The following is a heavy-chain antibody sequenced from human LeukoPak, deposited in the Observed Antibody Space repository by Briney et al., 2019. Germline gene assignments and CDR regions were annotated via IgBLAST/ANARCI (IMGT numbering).Heavy chain of an antibody. V-gene: IGHV3-23*01. D-gene: IGHD6-19*01. CDR2: ISGSGGST. CDR1: GFTFSSYA. CDR3: AKSGGGGWYYFDY. Sequence: GGSLRLSCAASGFTFSSYAMSWVRQAPGKGLEWVSAISGSGGSTYYADSVKGRFTISRDDSKNTLYLQMNSLRAEDTAVYYCAKSGGGGWYYFDYWGQGTLVTVSS. J-gene: IGHJ4*02.